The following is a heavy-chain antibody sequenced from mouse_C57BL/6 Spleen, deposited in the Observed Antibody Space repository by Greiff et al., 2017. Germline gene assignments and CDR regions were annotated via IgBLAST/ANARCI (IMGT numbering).Heavy chain of an antibody. CDR1: GYTFTSYD. V-gene: IGHV1-85*01. CDR3: ARDGNYEGRAWFAY. J-gene: IGHJ3*01. Sequence: QVQLKESGPELVKPGASVKLSCKASGYTFTSYDINWVKQRPGQGLEWIGWIYPRDGSTKYNEKFKGKATLTVDTSSSTAYMELHSLTSEDSAVYFCARDGNYEGRAWFAYWGQGTLVTVSA. D-gene: IGHD2-1*01. CDR2: IYPRDGST.